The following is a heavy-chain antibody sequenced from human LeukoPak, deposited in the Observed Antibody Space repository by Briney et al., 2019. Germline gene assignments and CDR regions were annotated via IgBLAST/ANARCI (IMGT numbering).Heavy chain of an antibody. CDR1: GYTFTGYY. D-gene: IGHD3-22*01. CDR3: ARERDYYDSSGYYSEFDY. V-gene: IGHV1-46*01. J-gene: IGHJ4*02. Sequence: ASVKVSCKASGYTFTGYYMHWVRQAPGQGLEWMGIINPSGGSTSYAQKFQGRVTMTRDTSTSTVYMELSSLRSEDTAVYYCARERDYYDSSGYYSEFDYWGQGTLVTVSS. CDR2: INPSGGST.